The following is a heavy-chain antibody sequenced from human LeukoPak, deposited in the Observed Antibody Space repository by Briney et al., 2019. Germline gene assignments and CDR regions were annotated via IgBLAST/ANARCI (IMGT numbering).Heavy chain of an antibody. CDR2: ISSDESRT. V-gene: IGHV3-74*01. D-gene: IGHD6-19*01. CDR1: GFTFSSYW. CDR3: ARVRAVAGTEVLYYFDY. Sequence: GGSLRLSCATSGFTFSSYWMHWVRQAPGKGLVWVSRISSDESRTNYADSVKSRFTISRDNAKNTVYLQMNSLRAEDTAVYYCARVRAVAGTEVLYYFDYWGQGTLVTVSS. J-gene: IGHJ4*02.